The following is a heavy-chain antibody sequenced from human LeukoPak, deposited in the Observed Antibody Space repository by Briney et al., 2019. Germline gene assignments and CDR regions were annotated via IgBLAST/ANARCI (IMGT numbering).Heavy chain of an antibody. CDR1: GFTFSDFA. J-gene: IGHJ4*02. Sequence: GGSLRLSCAASGFTFSDFAMIWVRQPPGKGLEWVSSIFQGGGEIHYADSVRGRFTISRDNSRSTLFLQMNSLRAEDTAIYYCATYRQVMLPFESWGQGTLVTVSS. V-gene: IGHV3-23*01. CDR2: IFQGGGEI. D-gene: IGHD5-18*01. CDR3: ATYRQVMLPFES.